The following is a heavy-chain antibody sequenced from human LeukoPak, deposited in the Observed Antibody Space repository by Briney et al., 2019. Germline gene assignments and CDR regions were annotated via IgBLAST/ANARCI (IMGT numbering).Heavy chain of an antibody. D-gene: IGHD3-16*01. V-gene: IGHV1-8*01. J-gene: IGHJ4*02. CDR2: MNPNSGNT. CDR3: ARGARRVGGVFDY. Sequence: ASVKASCKASGYTFTSYDINWVRQATGQGLEWMGWMNPNSGNTGYAQKFQGRVTMTRNTSISTAYMELSSLRSEDTAVYYCARGARRVGGVFDYWGQGTLVTVSS. CDR1: GYTFTSYD.